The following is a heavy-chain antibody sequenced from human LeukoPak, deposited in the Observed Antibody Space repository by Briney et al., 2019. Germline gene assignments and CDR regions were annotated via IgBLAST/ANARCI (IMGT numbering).Heavy chain of an antibody. CDR1: GFTFSSYS. CDR2: ISSSSSYI. CDR3: ASHGYCSGGSCFYPDAFDI. Sequence: PGGSLRLSCAASGFTFSSYSMNWVRQAPGKGLEWVSSISSSSSYIYYADSVKGRFTISRDNAKNSLYLQMNSLRAEDTAVYYCASHGYCSGGSCFYPDAFDIWGQGTMVTVSS. D-gene: IGHD2-15*01. V-gene: IGHV3-21*01. J-gene: IGHJ3*02.